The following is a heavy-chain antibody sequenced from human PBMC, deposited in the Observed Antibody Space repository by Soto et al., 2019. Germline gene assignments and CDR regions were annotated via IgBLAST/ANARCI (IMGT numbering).Heavy chain of an antibody. D-gene: IGHD3-22*01. J-gene: IGHJ6*02. Sequence: ESLKISCKGSGYSFTSYWISWVRQMPGKGLEWMGRIDPSDSYTNYSPSFQGHVTISADKSISTAYLQWSSLKASDTAMYYCARQSYDSSYYYYGMDVWGQGTTVTVSS. CDR3: ARQSYDSSYYYYGMDV. CDR1: GYSFTSYW. CDR2: IDPSDSYT. V-gene: IGHV5-10-1*01.